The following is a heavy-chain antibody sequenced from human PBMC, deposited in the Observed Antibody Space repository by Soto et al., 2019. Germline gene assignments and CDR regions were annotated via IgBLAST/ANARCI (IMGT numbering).Heavy chain of an antibody. J-gene: IGHJ4*02. D-gene: IGHD5-12*01. V-gene: IGHV3-21*01. Sequence: PGGSLRLSCAASGFTFSSYAMSWVRQAPGKGLEWVSAISSSSSYIYYADSVKGRFTISRDNAKNSLYLQMNSLRAEDTAVYYCARDPTIHSGQHQANDYWGQGTLVTVSS. CDR1: GFTFSSYA. CDR3: ARDPTIHSGQHQANDY. CDR2: ISSSSSYI.